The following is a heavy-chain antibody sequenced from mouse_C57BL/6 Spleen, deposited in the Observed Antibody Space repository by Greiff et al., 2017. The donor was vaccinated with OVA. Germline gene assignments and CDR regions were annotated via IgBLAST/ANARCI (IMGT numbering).Heavy chain of an antibody. CDR1: GYTFTSYW. Sequence: VQLQQPGAELVKPGASVTLSCKASGYTFTSYWMHWVKQRPGQGLEWIGMIHPNSGSTNYNEKFKSKATLTVDKSSSTAYMQLSSLTSEDSAVYYCARGIYYDDDGRGYWGQGTTLTVSS. J-gene: IGHJ2*01. V-gene: IGHV1-64*01. CDR2: IHPNSGST. D-gene: IGHD2-4*01. CDR3: ARGIYYDDDGRGY.